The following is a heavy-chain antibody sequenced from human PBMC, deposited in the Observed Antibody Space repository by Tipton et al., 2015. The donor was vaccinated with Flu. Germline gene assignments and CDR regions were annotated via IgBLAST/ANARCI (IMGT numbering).Heavy chain of an antibody. Sequence: GSLRLSCAGSGFDFSSYEMNWVRQAPGKGLEWVSHIDSSGKIISDAYSVKGRFTVSRDNAKNSMYLQMNNLRVEDTAVYFCARVMIGGVFNGMDVWGQGTTVTVSS. V-gene: IGHV3-48*03. CDR3: ARVMIGGVFNGMDV. CDR1: GFDFSSYE. D-gene: IGHD3-10*01. CDR2: IDSSGKII. J-gene: IGHJ6*02.